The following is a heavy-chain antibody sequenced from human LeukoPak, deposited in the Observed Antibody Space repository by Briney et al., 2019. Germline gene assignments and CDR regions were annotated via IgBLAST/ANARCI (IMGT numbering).Heavy chain of an antibody. V-gene: IGHV4-4*07. CDR2: IYTSGST. CDR3: ARDPMSYCSSTSCPLGFDP. Sequence: PSETLSLTCTVSGGSISSYYWSWIRQPAGKGLEWIGRIYTSGSTNYNPSLKSRVTMSVDTSKNQFSLKLSSVTAADTAVYYCARDPMSYCSSTSCPLGFDPWGQGTLDSVSS. CDR1: GGSISSYY. J-gene: IGHJ5*02. D-gene: IGHD2-2*01.